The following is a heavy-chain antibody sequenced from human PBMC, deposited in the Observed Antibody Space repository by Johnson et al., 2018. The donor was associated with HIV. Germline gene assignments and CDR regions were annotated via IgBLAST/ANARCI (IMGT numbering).Heavy chain of an antibody. D-gene: IGHD1-26*01. CDR3: AKDMGRYSGSYGNYDAFDI. V-gene: IGHV3-30*18. Sequence: VQLVESGGGVVQPGRSLRLSCAASGFTFSSYGMHWVRQAPGKGLEWVAVISYDGSNKYYADSVKGRFTISRDNSKNTLYLQMNSLRTEDTALYYCAKDMGRYSGSYGNYDAFDIWGQGTMVTVSS. J-gene: IGHJ3*02. CDR2: ISYDGSNK. CDR1: GFTFSSYG.